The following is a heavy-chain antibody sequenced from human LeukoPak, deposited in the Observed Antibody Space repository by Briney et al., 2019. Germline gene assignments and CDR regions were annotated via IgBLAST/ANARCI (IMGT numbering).Heavy chain of an antibody. Sequence: SSQTLSLTCTVSGGSISSGSYYWSWIRQPAGKGLEWIGRIYTSGSTNYNPSLKSRVTISVDTSKNQFSLKLSSVTAADPAVYYCARELGYCSSTSCYLDPWGQGTLVTVSS. V-gene: IGHV4-61*02. D-gene: IGHD2-2*01. CDR1: GGSISSGSYY. CDR2: IYTSGST. CDR3: ARELGYCSSTSCYLDP. J-gene: IGHJ5*02.